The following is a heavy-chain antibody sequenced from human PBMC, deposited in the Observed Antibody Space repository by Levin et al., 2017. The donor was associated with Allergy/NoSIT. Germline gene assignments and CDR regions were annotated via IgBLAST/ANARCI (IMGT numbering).Heavy chain of an antibody. CDR3: ARDGLERLLIYYYYGMDV. CDR1: GFTFSSYS. V-gene: IGHV3-48*04. Sequence: GGSLRLSCAASGFTFSSYSMNWVRQAPGKGLEWVSYISSSSSTIYYADSVKGRFTISRDNAKNSLYLQMNSLRAEDTAVYYCARDGLERLLIYYYYGMDVWGQGTTVTVSS. D-gene: IGHD1-1*01. J-gene: IGHJ6*02. CDR2: ISSSSSTI.